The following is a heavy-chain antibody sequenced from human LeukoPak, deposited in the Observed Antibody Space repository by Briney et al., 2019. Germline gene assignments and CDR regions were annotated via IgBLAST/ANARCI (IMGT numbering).Heavy chain of an antibody. CDR1: GGSISSSSYY. CDR2: IYYSGST. V-gene: IGHV4-39*07. D-gene: IGHD2-8*01. Sequence: TSETLSLTCTVSGGSISSSSYYWGWIRQPPGKGLEWIGSIYYSGSTYYNPSLKSRVTISADTSKNQFSLKLSSVTATDTAVYYCARDLYCSNGVCYEKWGQGTLVTVSS. CDR3: ARDLYCSNGVCYEK. J-gene: IGHJ4*02.